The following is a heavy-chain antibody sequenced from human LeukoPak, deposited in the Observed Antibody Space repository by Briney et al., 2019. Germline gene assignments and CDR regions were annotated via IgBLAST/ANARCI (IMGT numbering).Heavy chain of an antibody. CDR2: IYPGDSDT. J-gene: IGHJ6*02. CDR1: GYSFTSYW. Sequence: GESLKIPCQGSGYSFTSYWIGWVRPMAGNGLEWMGIIYPGDSDTRYSTSFQGQVTISADKSISTAYLQWSSLKASETAMYYCARHPTSLLGYYYGMDVWGQGTTVTVSS. V-gene: IGHV5-51*01. CDR3: ARHPTSLLGYYYGMDV. D-gene: IGHD2-15*01.